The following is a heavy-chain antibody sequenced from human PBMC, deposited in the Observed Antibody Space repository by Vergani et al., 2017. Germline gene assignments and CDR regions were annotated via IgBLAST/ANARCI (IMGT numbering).Heavy chain of an antibody. J-gene: IGHJ3*02. CDR3: ARGDVGYCSGGSCFREGAFDI. CDR2: MYHSGST. D-gene: IGHD2-15*01. V-gene: IGHV4-59*01. CDR1: GGSMSGYY. Sequence: QVRLQESGPGLVKPSETLSLTCSVSGGSMSGYYWSWIRQPPGKELEWIGYMYHSGSTNYNPSLETLVTISGDTSKNQFSLKLNSVTAADTAVYYCARGDVGYCSGGSCFREGAFDIWGQGTMVTVSS.